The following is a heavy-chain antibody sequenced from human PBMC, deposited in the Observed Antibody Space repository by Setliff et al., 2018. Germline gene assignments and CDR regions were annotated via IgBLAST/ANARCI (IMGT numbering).Heavy chain of an antibody. V-gene: IGHV4-4*02. CDR2: INQSGTT. CDR3: ARGVRTGHLDS. CDR1: GDSISNDYW. Sequence: SETLSLTCAVSGDSISNDYWWSWVRQPPERELEWIGEINQSGTTNYNPPLKGRATISVDNSKNQSSLNLNSVTVADTAVYFCARGVRTGHLDSWGQGTLVTVSS. D-gene: IGHD1-1*01. J-gene: IGHJ4*02.